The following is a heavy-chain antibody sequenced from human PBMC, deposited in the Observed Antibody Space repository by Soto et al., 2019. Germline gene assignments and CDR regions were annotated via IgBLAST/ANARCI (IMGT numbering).Heavy chain of an antibody. CDR1: GFTFSSYS. D-gene: IGHD2-8*01. V-gene: IGHV3-21*01. J-gene: IGHJ6*02. Sequence: GGSLRLSCAASGFTFSSYSMNWVRQAPGKGLEWVSSISSSSSYIYYADSVKGRFTISRDNAKNSLYLQMNSLRAEDTAVYYCARDRPFTYCTNGVCDAPPHYYDGMDVWGQGTTVTVSS. CDR3: ARDRPFTYCTNGVCDAPPHYYDGMDV. CDR2: ISSSSSYI.